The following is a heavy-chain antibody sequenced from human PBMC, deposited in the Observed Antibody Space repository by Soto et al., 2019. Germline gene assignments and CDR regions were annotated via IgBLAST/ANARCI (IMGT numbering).Heavy chain of an antibody. CDR2: MYHSGST. J-gene: IGHJ5*01. CDR3: ARGHIVVVPTVGWFDS. Sequence: SETLSLTCAVPGYSIGSGYYWGWIRQHPGKGLEWLGSMYHSGSTHYNPSLKSRVTISVDTSKNQFSLRLSSVTASDTAGYYDARGHIVVVPTVGWFDSWGQGTLVTVSS. D-gene: IGHD2-2*01. CDR1: GYSIGSGYY. V-gene: IGHV4-38-2*01.